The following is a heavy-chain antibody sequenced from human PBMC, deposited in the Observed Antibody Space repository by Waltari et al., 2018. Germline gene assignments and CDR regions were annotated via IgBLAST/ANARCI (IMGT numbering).Heavy chain of an antibody. J-gene: IGHJ4*02. Sequence: VQLVESGGDLVQPGGSRRLSCGAAGLAVGTRKVTGIRQSPGTGLECVSVLYSNNNAYYLDSVEGRFTVSRDNSKNTLYLHMNNLRREDSAVYYCAKDRASSGAWDYVDHWGQGTLVTVSS. CDR3: AKDRASSGAWDYVDH. CDR2: LYSNNNA. V-gene: IGHV3-66*01. CDR1: GLAVGTRK. D-gene: IGHD3-10*02.